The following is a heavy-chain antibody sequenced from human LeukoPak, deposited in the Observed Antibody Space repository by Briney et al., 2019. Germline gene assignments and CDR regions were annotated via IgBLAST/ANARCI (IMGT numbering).Heavy chain of an antibody. V-gene: IGHV4-61*05. J-gene: IGHJ6*02. Sequence: PSETLSLTCTVSGGSMTAGDYYWGWVRQPPGTGLQWIATSYQGASLKSRVTISLDTSKNQFSLRLTSVTAADTAVYYCARIYGLYQEAMDVWGPGITVTVS. CDR3: ARIYGLYQEAMDV. D-gene: IGHD3-16*02. CDR2: S. CDR1: GGSMTAGDYY.